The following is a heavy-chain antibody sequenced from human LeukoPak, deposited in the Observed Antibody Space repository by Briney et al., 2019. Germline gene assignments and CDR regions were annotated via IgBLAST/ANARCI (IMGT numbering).Heavy chain of an antibody. J-gene: IGHJ4*02. CDR1: GFTFSTYA. CDR2: ISGSGGST. D-gene: IGHD6-13*01. V-gene: IGHV3-23*01. CDR3: ARDGAAAAPY. Sequence: GGSLRLSCAASGFTFSTYAMTWVRQAPGKGLEWVSTISGSGGSTYYADSVKGRFTISRDNARNSLYLQMNSLRAEDTAMYYCARDGAAAAPYWGQGTLVTVSS.